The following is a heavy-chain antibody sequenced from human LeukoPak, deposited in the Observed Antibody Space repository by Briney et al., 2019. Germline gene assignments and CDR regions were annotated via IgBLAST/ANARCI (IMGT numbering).Heavy chain of an antibody. Sequence: SETLSLTCTVSGGSISSYYWSWIRQPPGKGLEWIGYIYYSGSTNYNPSLKSRVTISVDTSKNQFSLKLSSVTAADTAVYYCARGDDIVLFDYWGQGTLATVSS. V-gene: IGHV4-59*01. CDR2: IYYSGST. J-gene: IGHJ4*02. D-gene: IGHD2-15*01. CDR1: GGSISSYY. CDR3: ARGDDIVLFDY.